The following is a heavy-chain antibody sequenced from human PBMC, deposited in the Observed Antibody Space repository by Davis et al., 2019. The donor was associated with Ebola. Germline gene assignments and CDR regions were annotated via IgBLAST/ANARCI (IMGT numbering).Heavy chain of an antibody. V-gene: IGHV3-7*04. CDR3: ARGGTVTHFDY. Sequence: GESLKISCAGSGFTFSSYWMNWVRQAPGQVLAWVANWNQDGSAKYYVDSVKGRFTISRDNAKNSLYLQMNSLRAEDTAVYYCARGGTVTHFDYWGQGTLVTVSS. CDR2: WNQDGSAK. CDR1: GFTFSSYW. D-gene: IGHD4-17*01. J-gene: IGHJ4*02.